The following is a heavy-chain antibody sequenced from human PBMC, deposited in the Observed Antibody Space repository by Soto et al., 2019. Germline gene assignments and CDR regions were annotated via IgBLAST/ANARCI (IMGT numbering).Heavy chain of an antibody. CDR3: ATDKGDSYGYGNY. CDR1: GFTFTKSA. D-gene: IGHD5-18*01. J-gene: IGHJ4*02. Sequence: GASVKVSCKASGFTFTKSAVQWVRQARGQRLEWIGWIVVGSGNTNYAQKFQERVTITRDMSTTTAYMELSSLRSEDTALYYCATDKGDSYGYGNYWGQGTLVTVSS. V-gene: IGHV1-58*01. CDR2: IVVGSGNT.